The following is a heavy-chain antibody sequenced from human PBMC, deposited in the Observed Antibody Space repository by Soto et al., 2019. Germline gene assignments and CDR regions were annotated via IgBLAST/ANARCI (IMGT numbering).Heavy chain of an antibody. CDR3: ARWSRLGPYYFDY. CDR1: GVTFSDYY. D-gene: IGHD3-3*01. Sequence: GGSLRLSCAASGVTFSDYYMSWIRQAPGKGLEWVSYISSSGSTIYYADSVKGRFTISRDNAKNSLYLQMNSLRAEDTAVYYCARWSRLGPYYFDYWGQGTLVTVSS. J-gene: IGHJ4*02. V-gene: IGHV3-11*01. CDR2: ISSSGSTI.